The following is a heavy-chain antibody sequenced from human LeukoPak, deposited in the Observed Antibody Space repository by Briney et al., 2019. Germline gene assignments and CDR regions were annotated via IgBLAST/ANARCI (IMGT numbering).Heavy chain of an antibody. J-gene: IGHJ4*02. CDR3: AKDRDYYGSGSYSGLDY. Sequence: GGSLRLSCAASGFTVSSNYMSWVRQAPGKGLEWVSVIYSGGSTYYADSVKGRFTISRDNSKNTLYLQMNSLRAEDTAVYYCAKDRDYYGSGSYSGLDYWGQGTLVTASS. CDR2: IYSGGST. CDR1: GFTVSSNY. V-gene: IGHV3-66*01. D-gene: IGHD3-10*01.